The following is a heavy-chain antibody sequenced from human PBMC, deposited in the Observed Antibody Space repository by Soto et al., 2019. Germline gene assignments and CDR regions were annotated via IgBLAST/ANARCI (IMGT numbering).Heavy chain of an antibody. J-gene: IGHJ4*02. CDR3: TTGVVVITYDY. V-gene: IGHV3-15*01. D-gene: IGHD3-22*01. Sequence: GGSVRLSCAASGFTFSNAWMSWVRQAPGKGLEWVGRIKSKTDGGTTDYAAPVKGRFTISRDDSKNTLYLQMNSLKTEDTAVYYCTTGVVVITYDYWGQGTLVTVSS. CDR2: IKSKTDGGTT. CDR1: GFTFSNAW.